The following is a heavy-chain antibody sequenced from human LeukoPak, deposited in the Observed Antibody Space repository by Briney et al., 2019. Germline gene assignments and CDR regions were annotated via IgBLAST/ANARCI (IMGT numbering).Heavy chain of an antibody. D-gene: IGHD6-19*01. Sequence: EASVRVSCKAPGGTFSSYAISWVRQAPGQGLEWMGGIIPIFGTADYAQKFQGRVTITADKSTSTAYMELSSLRSEDTAVYYCARDYSIAVAADAAIDAFDIRGQGTMVTVSS. V-gene: IGHV1-69*06. CDR2: IIPIFGTA. J-gene: IGHJ3*02. CDR1: GGTFSSYA. CDR3: ARDYSIAVAADAAIDAFDI.